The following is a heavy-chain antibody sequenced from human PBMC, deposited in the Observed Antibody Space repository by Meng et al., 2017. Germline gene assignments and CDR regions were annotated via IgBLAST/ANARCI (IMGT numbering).Heavy chain of an antibody. CDR1: GYTFTVYY. CDR2: INPNSGGT. J-gene: IGHJ3*02. CDR3: AREKISRVPDAFDI. V-gene: IGHV1-2*02. D-gene: IGHD2-15*01. Sequence: ASVKVSCSASGYTFTVYYMHWVRQAPGQGLEWMGWINPNSGGTNYAQKFQGRVTMTRDTSISTAYMELSRLRSDDTAVYYCAREKISRVPDAFDIWGQGTMVTVSS.